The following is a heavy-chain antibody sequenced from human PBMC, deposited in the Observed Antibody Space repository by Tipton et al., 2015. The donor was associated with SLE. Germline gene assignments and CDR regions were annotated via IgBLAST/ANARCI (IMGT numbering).Heavy chain of an antibody. CDR3: VRDGGNGYNDIDY. J-gene: IGHJ4*02. CDR2: IWYEGGDE. Sequence: SLRLSCAASGINFRNSIMHWVRQAPGKGLEWVAVIWYEGGDEYTADSVKGRFTISRDNSKNTLYLQMNSLGAEDTAVYFCVRDGGNGYNDIDYWGQGTLVTVSS. V-gene: IGHV3-33*08. D-gene: IGHD5-24*01. CDR1: GINFRNSI.